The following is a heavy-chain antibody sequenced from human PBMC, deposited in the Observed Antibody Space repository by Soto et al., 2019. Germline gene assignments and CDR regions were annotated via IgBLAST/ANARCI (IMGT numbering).Heavy chain of an antibody. J-gene: IGHJ4*02. Sequence: QVPLVPSGAEVKKPGASVKVSCKASGYTFTSYGFIWVRKAPGQGLSWMGWISAYNGNTNYAQKVQGRVTMTTDTSTTTAYMELRSLRSDDTVVYCWGRDRVSSALDYWGQGTLVTVSS. D-gene: IGHD3-16*01. CDR2: ISAYNGNT. CDR3: GRDRVSSALDY. V-gene: IGHV1-18*01. CDR1: GYTFTSYG.